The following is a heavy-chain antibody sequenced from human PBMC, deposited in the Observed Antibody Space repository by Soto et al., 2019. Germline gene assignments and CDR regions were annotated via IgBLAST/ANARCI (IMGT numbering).Heavy chain of an antibody. J-gene: IGHJ5*02. CDR2: FSNSGST. V-gene: IGHV4-59*01. CDR3: ARESAGSGKNNWFDP. Sequence: SETLSLTCTVSGGSISDDYWSWIRQPPGKGLEWIGYFSNSGSTNYNPSLKSRVAISVDTSKNQFSLYLSSVTAADTAVYYCARESAGSGKNNWFDPWGQGMLVTVSS. CDR1: GGSISDDY. D-gene: IGHD3-10*01.